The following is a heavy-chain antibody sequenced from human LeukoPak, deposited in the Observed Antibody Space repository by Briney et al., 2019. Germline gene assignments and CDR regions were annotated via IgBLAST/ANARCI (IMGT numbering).Heavy chain of an antibody. J-gene: IGHJ4*02. CDR2: IYTSGST. D-gene: IGHD3-3*01. V-gene: IGHV4-61*02. CDR1: GGSISNSDYY. Sequence: SETLSLTCTVSGGSISNSDYYWSWIRQPAGKGLEWIGRIYTSGSTNYNPSLKGRVTMSVDTSKNQFSLKLSSVTAADTAVYYCARDGGFGVVIAYYFDYWGQGTLVTVSS. CDR3: ARDGGFGVVIAYYFDY.